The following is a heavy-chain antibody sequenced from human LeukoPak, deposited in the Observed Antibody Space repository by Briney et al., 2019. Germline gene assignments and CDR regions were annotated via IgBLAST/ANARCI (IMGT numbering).Heavy chain of an antibody. CDR2: ISSSGTTI. CDR1: GFTFSDYY. J-gene: IGHJ4*02. V-gene: IGHV3-11*01. CDR3: ARRRDSGSLQHFDY. D-gene: IGHD1-26*01. Sequence: GGSLRLSCAASGFTFSDYYMSWIRQAPGKGLEWVSYISSSGTTIYYADSVKGRFTISRDNAKNSLYLQMNSLRAEDTAGYYCARRRDSGSLQHFDYWGQGTLVTVSS.